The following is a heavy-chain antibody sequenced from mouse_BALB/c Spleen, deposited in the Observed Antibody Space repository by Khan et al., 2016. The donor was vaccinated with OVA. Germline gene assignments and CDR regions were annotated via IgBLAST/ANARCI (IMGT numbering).Heavy chain of an antibody. CDR1: GFTFSTYA. Sequence: EVKLVESGGGLVKPGGSLKLSCEVSGFTFSTYAMSWVRQTPEKRLEWVASISSDGDYTFYLDSVKGRFTISRDNAKNTLYLEMSSLRSDDTAMVYCARSPYGNFGYWGQGTLVTVAA. CDR3: ARSPYGNFGY. D-gene: IGHD2-1*01. V-gene: IGHV5-9-3*01. CDR2: ISSDGDYT. J-gene: IGHJ3*02.